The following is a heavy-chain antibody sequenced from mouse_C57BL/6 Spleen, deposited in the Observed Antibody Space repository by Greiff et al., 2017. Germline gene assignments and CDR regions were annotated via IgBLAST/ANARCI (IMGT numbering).Heavy chain of an antibody. J-gene: IGHJ3*01. V-gene: IGHV5-4*01. CDR2: ISDGGSYT. CDR3: AREDDYEGFAY. Sequence: EVHLVESGGGLVKPGGSLKLSCAASGFTFSSYAMSWVSQTPEKRLEWVATISDGGSYTYYPDNVKGRFTISRDNAKNNLYLQMSHLKSEDTAMYYCAREDDYEGFAYWGQGTLVTVSA. CDR1: GFTFSSYA. D-gene: IGHD2-4*01.